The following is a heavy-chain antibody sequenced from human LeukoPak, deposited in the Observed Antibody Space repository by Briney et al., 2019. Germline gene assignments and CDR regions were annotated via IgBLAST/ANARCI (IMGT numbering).Heavy chain of an antibody. D-gene: IGHD6-19*01. J-gene: IGHJ4*02. V-gene: IGHV4-59*01. CDR1: GGSISSYY. CDR2: IYYSGST. Sequence: SETLSLTCTVSGGSISSYYWSWIRQPPGKGLEWIGYIYYSGSTNYNPSLKSRVTISVDTSKNQFSLKLSSVTAADTAVYYCAGHSSGWYDGLDYWGQGTLVTVSS. CDR3: AGHSSGWYDGLDY.